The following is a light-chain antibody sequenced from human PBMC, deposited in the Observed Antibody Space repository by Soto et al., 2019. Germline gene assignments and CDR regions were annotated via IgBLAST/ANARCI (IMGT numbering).Light chain of an antibody. CDR1: SSDVGGYNY. Sequence: QSALTQPRSVSGSPGQSVTISCTGTSSDVGGYNYVSWYQQHPGKAPKLMIYDVNKRPSGVPDRFSGSKSGNTASLTISGLQAEDEADYYCCSYAGRYTYVFGTGTKVTVL. CDR2: DVN. J-gene: IGLJ1*01. CDR3: CSYAGRYTYV. V-gene: IGLV2-11*01.